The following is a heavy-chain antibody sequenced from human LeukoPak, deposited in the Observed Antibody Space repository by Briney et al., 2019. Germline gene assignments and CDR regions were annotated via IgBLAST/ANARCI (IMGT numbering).Heavy chain of an antibody. J-gene: IGHJ3*02. CDR3: ATDSNYAFDI. V-gene: IGHV3-48*02. CDR2: ISGSSNTI. CDR1: GFTFSSYG. D-gene: IGHD2-8*01. Sequence: GGSLRLSCAASGFTFSSYGMHWVRQAPGKGLEWVSLISGSSNTIYYADSVKGRFTISRDNAKKSLYLQMNSLRDEDTAVYYCATDSNYAFDIWGQGTMVTVSS.